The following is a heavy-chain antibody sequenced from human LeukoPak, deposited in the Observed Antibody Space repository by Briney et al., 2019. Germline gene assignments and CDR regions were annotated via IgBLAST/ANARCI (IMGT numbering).Heavy chain of an antibody. D-gene: IGHD3-10*01. J-gene: IGHJ4*02. CDR3: ARDRREVSYYGSGTFKFGENYFDY. V-gene: IGHV1-2*02. CDR1: GCTFTGHY. Sequence: ASVKVSCKASGCTFTGHYMHWVRQAPGQGLEWMGWINPNRGGTNFAQKFQGRVTMTRDTSITTAYMELSRLRSDDTAVYYCARDRREVSYYGSGTFKFGENYFDYWGQGTLLTVSS. CDR2: INPNRGGT.